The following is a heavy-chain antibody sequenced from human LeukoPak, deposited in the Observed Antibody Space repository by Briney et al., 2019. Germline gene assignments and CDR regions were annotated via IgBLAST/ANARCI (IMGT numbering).Heavy chain of an antibody. V-gene: IGHV3-48*03. D-gene: IGHD1-26*01. CDR3: ARVLGIVGS. Sequence: PGGSLRLSCTASGFTFSSYEMNWVRQAPGKGLEWVSYISSSGTSIYYADSVKGRFTISIDNAKNYQYLQMISLRAEHTAVQYCARVLGIVGSWGQGTLVTVSP. CDR2: ISSSGTSI. J-gene: IGHJ4*02. CDR1: GFTFSSYE.